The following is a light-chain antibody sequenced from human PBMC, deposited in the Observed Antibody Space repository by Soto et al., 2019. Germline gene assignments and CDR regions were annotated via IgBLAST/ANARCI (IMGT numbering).Light chain of an antibody. CDR3: QQYNSYSRP. CDR1: QSIHIW. J-gene: IGKJ1*01. CDR2: DAS. V-gene: IGKV1-5*01. Sequence: DIQMTQSPSTLSASVGDRVTITCRASQSIHIWLAWYQQKPGKAPQLLISDASNLESGVPSRFSGSGSGTEFSLTINSLQPDDFATHYCQQYNSYSRPFGQGTKVDIK.